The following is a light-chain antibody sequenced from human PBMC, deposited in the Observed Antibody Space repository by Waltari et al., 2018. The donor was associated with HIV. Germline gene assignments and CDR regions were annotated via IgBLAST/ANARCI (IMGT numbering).Light chain of an antibody. CDR2: DVS. Sequence: QSALTQPASVSGYPGQSLTNSCTGTSSDVGAYNFFSWYQQHPGKAPKLMIYDVSRRPSGVSDRFSGSKSGNTASLTISGLQAEDEADYYCGSYTSSSTLVFGGGTKLTVL. V-gene: IGLV2-14*03. CDR3: GSYTSSSTLV. CDR1: SSDVGAYNF. J-gene: IGLJ3*02.